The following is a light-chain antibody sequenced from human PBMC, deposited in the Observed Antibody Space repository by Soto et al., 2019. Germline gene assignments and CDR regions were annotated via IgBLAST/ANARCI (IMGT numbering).Light chain of an antibody. CDR3: VAWDDSLNAWV. CDR2: NDN. CDR1: RSNIGGYT. Sequence: QAVVTQPPSASATPGQRVAISCSGSRSNIGGYTVNWYQQLPLTAPRLLIYNDNHRPSGVPDRFSGSKSGTSASLAINGLQSEDEADYYCVAWDDSLNAWVFGGGTKLTVL. J-gene: IGLJ3*02. V-gene: IGLV1-44*01.